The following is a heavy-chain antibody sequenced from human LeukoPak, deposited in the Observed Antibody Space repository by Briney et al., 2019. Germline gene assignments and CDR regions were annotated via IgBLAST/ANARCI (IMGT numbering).Heavy chain of an antibody. CDR2: IYSGGST. Sequence: PGGSLRLSCAAPGFTVSSNYMSWVRQAPGKGLEWVSFIYSGGSTYYADSVKGRFTISRDNSKNTLYLQMNSLRAEDTAVYFCARVHSDSRGYYQHDYWGQGTLVTVSS. V-gene: IGHV3-66*01. J-gene: IGHJ4*02. CDR3: ARVHSDSRGYYQHDY. CDR1: GFTVSSNY. D-gene: IGHD3-22*01.